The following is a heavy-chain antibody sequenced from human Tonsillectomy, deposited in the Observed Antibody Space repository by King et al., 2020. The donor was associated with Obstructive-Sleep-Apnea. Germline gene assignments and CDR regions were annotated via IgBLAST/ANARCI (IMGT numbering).Heavy chain of an antibody. CDR2: ISNDGSNK. D-gene: IGHD4-17*01. V-gene: IGHV3-30*18. Sequence: HVQLVESGGGVVQPGRSLRLSCAASGFTFSSYGMHWVRQAPGKGLEWVAVISNDGSNKYYADSVKGRFTISRENSKNTLYLQMNSRRAEDTAVYYCAKAGRSGEVRDAFDIWGQGTMVTVSS. CDR1: GFTFSSYG. CDR3: AKAGRSGEVRDAFDI. J-gene: IGHJ3*02.